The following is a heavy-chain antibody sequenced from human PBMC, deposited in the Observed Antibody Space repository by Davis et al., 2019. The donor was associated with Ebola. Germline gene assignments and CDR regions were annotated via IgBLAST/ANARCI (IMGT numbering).Heavy chain of an antibody. CDR1: GFTFSGSA. Sequence: GESLKISCAASGFTFSGSAMHWVRQAPGQRLEWMGGINAGDGSTKYSENFQGRLTVTRDTSASTAYMELNSLRSEDTAVYYCARGRTVTDTRGLSWFDPWGQGTLVIVSS. D-gene: IGHD6-19*01. J-gene: IGHJ5*02. CDR3: ARGRTVTDTRGLSWFDP. CDR2: INAGDGST. V-gene: IGHV1-3*01.